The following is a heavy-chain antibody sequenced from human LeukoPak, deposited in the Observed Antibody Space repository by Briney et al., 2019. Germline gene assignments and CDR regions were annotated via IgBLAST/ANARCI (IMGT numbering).Heavy chain of an antibody. J-gene: IGHJ4*02. CDR1: GFTFSDHS. CDR2: INRDGSST. CDR3: ARDLWGAGDC. D-gene: IGHD1-26*01. V-gene: IGHV3-74*01. Sequence: GASLRLSCAASGFTFSDHSMDWVRQAPGKGLVWVSRINRDGSSTIYADSVKGRFTISRDNAKNTLYLQMNSLTAEDTAVYYCARDLWGAGDCWGQGTLVTVSS.